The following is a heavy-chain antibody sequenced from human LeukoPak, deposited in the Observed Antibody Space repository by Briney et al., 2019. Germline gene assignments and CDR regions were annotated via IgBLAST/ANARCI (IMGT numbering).Heavy chain of an antibody. J-gene: IGHJ4*02. Sequence: SETLSLTCAVYGGSFSGYYWSWIRQPPGKGLEWIGEINHSGSTNYNPSLKSRVTISVDTSKNQFSLKLSSVTAADTAVYYCARERSVNDYGDPLADEWGQGTLVTVSS. D-gene: IGHD4-17*01. CDR2: INHSGST. CDR3: ARERSVNDYGDPLADE. V-gene: IGHV4-34*01. CDR1: GGSFSGYY.